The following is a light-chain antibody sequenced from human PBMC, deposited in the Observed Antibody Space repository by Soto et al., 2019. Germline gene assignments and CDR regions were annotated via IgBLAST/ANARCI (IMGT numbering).Light chain of an antibody. CDR1: QSVTSSF. CDR2: GAS. Sequence: EIVLTQSPGTLSLSPGERATLSCRASQSVTSSFLAWYQQKPGQAPRLLIYGASSRATGIPDRFSGSGSGAEFTLTISSLQSEDFAVYYCHEYNTWPWTFGQGTKVDIK. V-gene: IGKV3-20*01. J-gene: IGKJ1*01. CDR3: HEYNTWPWT.